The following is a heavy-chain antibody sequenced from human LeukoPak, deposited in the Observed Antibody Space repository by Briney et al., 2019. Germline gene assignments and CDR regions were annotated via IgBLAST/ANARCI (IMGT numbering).Heavy chain of an antibody. Sequence: PGGSLRLSCAASGFTFSSQAMNWVRQSPGKGLEWVSAINGDGGNTYYAGSVKGRFTISRDNSKNTLYLQMNNLRVDDTAVYYCAKPKLLHAFDFWGQGTMVSVSS. CDR1: GFTFSSQA. V-gene: IGHV3-23*01. D-gene: IGHD2-21*02. CDR2: INGDGGNT. CDR3: AKPKLLHAFDF. J-gene: IGHJ3*01.